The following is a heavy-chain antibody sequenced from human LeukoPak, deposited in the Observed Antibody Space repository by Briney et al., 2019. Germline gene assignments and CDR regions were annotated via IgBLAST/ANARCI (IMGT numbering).Heavy chain of an antibody. CDR2: IYSGGTT. CDR3: ARDLSYSSSSFDP. J-gene: IGHJ5*02. CDR1: GFTVSSNY. D-gene: IGHD6-6*01. V-gene: IGHV3-53*01. Sequence: GGSLRLSCAASGFTVSSNYMSWVRQAPGKGLEWVSVIYSGGTTFYAESVKGRFTISRDNSKNTLYLQMNSLRAEDTAVYYCARDLSYSSSSFDPWGQGTLVTVSS.